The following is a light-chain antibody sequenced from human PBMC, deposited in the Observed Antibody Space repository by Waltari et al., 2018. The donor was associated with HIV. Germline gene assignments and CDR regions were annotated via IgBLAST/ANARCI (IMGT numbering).Light chain of an antibody. CDR1: QSIFYGSNNKSF. CDR3: HQYFGSPQT. J-gene: IGKJ1*01. CDR2: GAS. Sequence: DILLTQFPDSLAVSLGERATIHCRSSQSIFYGSNNKSFLAWYQQKPGQPPKLLIFGASIREFGVPDRFSGSGSGADFSLTISSLQAEDAALYFCHQYFGSPQTFGQGTKVEIK. V-gene: IGKV4-1*01.